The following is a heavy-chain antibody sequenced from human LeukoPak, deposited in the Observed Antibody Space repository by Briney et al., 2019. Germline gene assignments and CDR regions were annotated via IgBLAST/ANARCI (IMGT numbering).Heavy chain of an antibody. CDR3: ASSSGWYGDAFDI. J-gene: IGHJ3*02. Sequence: GSLRLSCAAPGFTVSSNYMSWVRQAPGKGLEWVSVIYSGGSTYYADSVKGRFTISRHNSKNTLYLQMNSLRAEDTAVYYCASSSGWYGDAFDIWGQGTMVTVSS. V-gene: IGHV3-53*04. CDR1: GFTVSSNY. CDR2: IYSGGST. D-gene: IGHD6-19*01.